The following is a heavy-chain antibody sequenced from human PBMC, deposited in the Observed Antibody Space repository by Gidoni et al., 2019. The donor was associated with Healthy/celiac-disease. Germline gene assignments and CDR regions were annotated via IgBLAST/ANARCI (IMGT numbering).Heavy chain of an antibody. J-gene: IGHJ3*02. CDR1: GFTFSSYA. Sequence: AASGFTFSSYAMSWVRQAPGKGLEWVSAIRGSGGSTYYADSVKGRFTISRDNPKNTLYLQMNSRRAEDKAVYYCAKDTGKGDAFDIWGQGTMVTVSS. D-gene: IGHD4-4*01. CDR2: IRGSGGST. V-gene: IGHV3-23*01. CDR3: AKDTGKGDAFDI.